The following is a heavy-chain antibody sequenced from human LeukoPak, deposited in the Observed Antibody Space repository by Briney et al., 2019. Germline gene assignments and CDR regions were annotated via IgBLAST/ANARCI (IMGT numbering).Heavy chain of an antibody. V-gene: IGHV4-59*01. CDR1: GDSISSYY. D-gene: IGHD6-13*01. Sequence: ASETLSLTCTVSGDSISSYYWSWTRQPPGKGLEWIGYISHTGNTNYNPSLTGRLTISLDTSKNQVSLKVTSVTAADTAVYYCARSEAIYSSSVSRFDPWGQGTLVTVSS. J-gene: IGHJ5*02. CDR2: ISHTGNT. CDR3: ARSEAIYSSSVSRFDP.